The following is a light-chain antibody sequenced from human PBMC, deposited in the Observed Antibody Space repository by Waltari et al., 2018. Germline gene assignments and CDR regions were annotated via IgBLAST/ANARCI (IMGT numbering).Light chain of an antibody. V-gene: IGLV3-27*01. Sequence: SYELTQPSPVSVSPGQTARITRSGAVLAKKHARWFQQKPGQAPVLVIYKDSERPSGIPERFSGSSSGTTVTLTISGAQVEDEADYYCYSAADNNQGYVFGTGTKVTVL. CDR3: YSAADNNQGYV. J-gene: IGLJ1*01. CDR1: VLAKKH. CDR2: KDS.